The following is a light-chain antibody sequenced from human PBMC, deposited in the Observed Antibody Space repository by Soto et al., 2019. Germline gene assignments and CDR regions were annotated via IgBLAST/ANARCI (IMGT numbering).Light chain of an antibody. V-gene: IGLV2-14*01. CDR3: NSYTSSSAHVV. CDR1: SSDVGGYIY. Sequence: QSALTQPASVSGSPGQSITISCTGTSSDVGGYIYASWYQQHPGKAPKHMIYEVSNRASGVSNRFAGSRSGSTAYLTISGLQADDEAHYYCNSYTSSSAHVVFGGGTKLTVL. J-gene: IGLJ2*01. CDR2: EVS.